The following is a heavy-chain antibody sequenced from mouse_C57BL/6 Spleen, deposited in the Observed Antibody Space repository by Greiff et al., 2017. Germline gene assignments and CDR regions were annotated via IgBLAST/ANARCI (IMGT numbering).Heavy chain of an antibody. D-gene: IGHD4-1*01. J-gene: IGHJ2*01. Sequence: QVHVKQPGAELVKPGASVKMSCKASGYTFTSYWITWVKQRPGQGLEWIGDIYPGSGSTNYNEKFKSKATLTVDTSSSTAYMQLSSLTSEDSAVYYCARSLTGTRDFDYWGQGTTLTVSS. CDR1: GYTFTSYW. CDR2: IYPGSGST. CDR3: ARSLTGTRDFDY. V-gene: IGHV1-55*01.